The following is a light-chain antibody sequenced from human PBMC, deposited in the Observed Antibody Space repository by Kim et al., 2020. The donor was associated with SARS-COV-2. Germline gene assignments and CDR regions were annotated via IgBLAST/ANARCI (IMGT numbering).Light chain of an antibody. CDR3: AAWDGGLNGVV. CDR2: GNN. V-gene: IGLV1-44*01. Sequence: QSVLTQPPSASETPGQRVTIACSGSSSNLGGHTVTWYQQLPGKAPKLLIYGNNQRPSGVPDRFSGSKFGTSVSLAISGLQSDDEADYYCAAWDGGLNGVVFGGGTQLTVL. J-gene: IGLJ2*01. CDR1: SSNLGGHT.